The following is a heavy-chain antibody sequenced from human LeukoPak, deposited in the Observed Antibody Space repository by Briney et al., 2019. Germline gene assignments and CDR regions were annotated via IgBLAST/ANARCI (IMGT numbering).Heavy chain of an antibody. CDR1: GYSITGGYY. J-gene: IGHJ4*02. V-gene: IGHV4-38-2*01. CDR3: ARLEGGYWFDY. D-gene: IGHD6-25*01. Sequence: PSETLSLTCAVSGYSITGGYYWGWIRQPPGKGLEWIGSTYHGGKTYYNPSLKSRVSILIDTSKDQFSLRLTSLTATDTGVYYCARLEGGYWFDYWGRGTLVTVSS. CDR2: TYHGGKT.